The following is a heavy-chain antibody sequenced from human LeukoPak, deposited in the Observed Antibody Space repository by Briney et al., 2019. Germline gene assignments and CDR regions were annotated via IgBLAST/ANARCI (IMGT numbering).Heavy chain of an antibody. D-gene: IGHD3-22*01. J-gene: IGHJ4*02. CDR2: ISYDGSIE. CDR1: GFTFRNYG. Sequence: GGSLRLSCAASGFTFRNYGMHWVRRAPGKGLEWLAVISYDGSIENYQDSVKGRFTISRDNSKNTVYLQMNSLRVEDTAVYYCAKEKSSGYADSWGQGTLVTVSS. V-gene: IGHV3-30*18. CDR3: AKEKSSGYADS.